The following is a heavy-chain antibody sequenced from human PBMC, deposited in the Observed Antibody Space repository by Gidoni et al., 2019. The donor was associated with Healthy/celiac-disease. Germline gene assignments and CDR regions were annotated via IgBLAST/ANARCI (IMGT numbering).Heavy chain of an antibody. J-gene: IGHJ6*02. CDR2: IYSGGST. D-gene: IGHD3-3*01. V-gene: IGHV3-66*02. CDR1: GFTVSSNY. Sequence: EVQLVEPGGGLVQPGGSLRLSCAASGFTVSSNYMSWVRQAPGKGLEWVSVIYSGGSTYYADSVKGRFTISRDNSKNTLYLQMNSLRAEDTAVYYCAARYDFWSGYSGGMDVWGQGTTVTVSS. CDR3: AARYDFWSGYSGGMDV.